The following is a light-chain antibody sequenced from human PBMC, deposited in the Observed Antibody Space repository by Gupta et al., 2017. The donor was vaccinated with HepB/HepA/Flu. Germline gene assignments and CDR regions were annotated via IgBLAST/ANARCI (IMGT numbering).Light chain of an antibody. Sequence: IQLPTSPSSLSASVGDRVTITCRASQIISTYLKWYQQKPGKAPTLLIFAASSLPSGVPARFSGSGSGTEFTLTISSLEPADFATYYCQQRSSWPVSFGQGTKLDIK. J-gene: IGKJ2*01. V-gene: IGKV1-39*01. CDR2: AAS. CDR1: QIISTY. CDR3: QQRSSWPVS.